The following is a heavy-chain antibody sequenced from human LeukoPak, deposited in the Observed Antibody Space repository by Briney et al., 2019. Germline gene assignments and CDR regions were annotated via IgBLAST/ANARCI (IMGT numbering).Heavy chain of an antibody. J-gene: IGHJ4*02. CDR2: ISGSGSDI. V-gene: IGHV3-23*01. CDR3: AKDSLVGATRDYFDY. Sequence: GGSLRLSCAASGFSFSTYAMSWVRQAPGKGLEWVPSISGSGSDIYYADSVKGRFTISRDNSQNTLYLQMNSLRADDTAVYYCAKDSLVGATRDYFDYWGQGTLVTVSS. D-gene: IGHD1-26*01. CDR1: GFSFSTYA.